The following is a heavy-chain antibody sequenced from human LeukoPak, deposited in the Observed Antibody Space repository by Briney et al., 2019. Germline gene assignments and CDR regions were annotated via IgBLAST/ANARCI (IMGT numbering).Heavy chain of an antibody. CDR1: GGSISSSSYY. D-gene: IGHD3-22*01. Sequence: SETLSLTCTVSGGSISSSSYYWGWIRQPPGKGLEWIGSIYYSGSTYYNPSLKSRVTISVDTSKNQFSLKLSSVTAADTAVYYCARGVLHYDSSGYYNWFDPWGQGTLVTVSS. CDR3: ARGVLHYDSSGYYNWFDP. CDR2: IYYSGST. V-gene: IGHV4-39*07. J-gene: IGHJ5*02.